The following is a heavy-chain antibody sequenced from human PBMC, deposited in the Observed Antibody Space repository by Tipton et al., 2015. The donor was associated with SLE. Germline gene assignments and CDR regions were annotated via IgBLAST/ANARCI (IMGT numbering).Heavy chain of an antibody. D-gene: IGHD6-25*01. J-gene: IGHJ6*02. CDR3: ARRAPASDLYGMDV. V-gene: IGHV1-18*01. CDR1: GYTFTSYG. CDR2: ISAYNGNT. Sequence: QSGAEVKKPGASVKVSCKASGYTFTSYGISWVRQAPGQGLEWMGWISAYNGNTNYAQKFQGRVTMTRDTSISTAYMELSRLRSDDTAVYYCARRAPASDLYGMDVWGQGTTVTVSS.